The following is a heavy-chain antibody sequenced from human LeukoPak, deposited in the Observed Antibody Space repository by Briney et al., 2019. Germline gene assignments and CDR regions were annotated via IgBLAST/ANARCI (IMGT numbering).Heavy chain of an antibody. CDR3: AREGVAARSVDY. J-gene: IGHJ4*02. D-gene: IGHD6-6*01. CDR1: GGSISSGDYY. Sequence: SETLSLTCTDSGGSISSGDYYWSWIRQPPGKGLEWIGYIYYSGSTYYNPSLKSRVTISVDTSKNQFSLKLSSVTAADTAVYYCAREGVAARSVDYWGQGTLVTVSS. CDR2: IYYSGST. V-gene: IGHV4-30-4*01.